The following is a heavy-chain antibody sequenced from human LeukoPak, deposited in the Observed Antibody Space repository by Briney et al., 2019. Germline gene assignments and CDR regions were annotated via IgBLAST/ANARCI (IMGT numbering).Heavy chain of an antibody. CDR2: IKQDGSEK. D-gene: IGHD3-22*01. CDR3: ARDPAEDSSPPTDY. J-gene: IGHJ4*02. V-gene: IGHV3-7*01. Sequence: PGGSLRLSCAASGFTFSSYWMSWVRQAPGKGLAWVANIKQDGSEKYYVDSVKGRFTISRDNAKNSLYLQMNSLRAEDTAVYYCARDPAEDSSPPTDYWGQGTLVTVSS. CDR1: GFTFSSYW.